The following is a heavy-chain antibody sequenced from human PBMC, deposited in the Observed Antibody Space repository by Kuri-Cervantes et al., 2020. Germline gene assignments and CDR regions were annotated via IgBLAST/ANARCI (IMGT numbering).Heavy chain of an antibody. CDR1: GDSIDSGDYY. Sequence: SETLSLTCTVSGDSIDSGDYYWSWIRQPPGEGLEWIGYIYYSGSTNYNPSLKSRVTISVDTSKNQFSLKLSSVTAADTAVHYCARGRQYYYYYYTDVWGKGTTVTVSS. V-gene: IGHV4-30-4*08. J-gene: IGHJ6*03. CDR2: IYYSGST. CDR3: ARGRQYYYYYYTDV.